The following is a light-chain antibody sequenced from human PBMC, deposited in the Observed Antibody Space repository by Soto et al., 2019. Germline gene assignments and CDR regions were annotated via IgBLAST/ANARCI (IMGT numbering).Light chain of an antibody. CDR3: HQYYSSPYT. Sequence: DIVMTQSPDSLAVSLGERATINCKSSQSILYSSNNKNYLAWYQQKPGQPPKLLIYWASTRESGFPDRFSGSGSGTDFTLTISSLQAEDVAVYYCHQYYSSPYTFGQGTKVEIK. V-gene: IGKV4-1*01. CDR2: WAS. CDR1: QSILYSSNNKNY. J-gene: IGKJ2*01.